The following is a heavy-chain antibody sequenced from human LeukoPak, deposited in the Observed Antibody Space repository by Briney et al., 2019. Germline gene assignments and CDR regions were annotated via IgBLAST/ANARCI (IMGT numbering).Heavy chain of an antibody. CDR1: GYTFTGYY. Sequence: ASAKVSCKASGYTFTGYYMHWVRQAPGQGLEWMGWINPNSGGTNYAQKFQGWVTMTRDTSISTAYMELSRLRSGDTAVYYCARGAQGTVTTYWFDPWGQGTLVTVSS. J-gene: IGHJ5*02. D-gene: IGHD4-17*01. CDR2: INPNSGGT. CDR3: ARGAQGTVTTYWFDP. V-gene: IGHV1-2*04.